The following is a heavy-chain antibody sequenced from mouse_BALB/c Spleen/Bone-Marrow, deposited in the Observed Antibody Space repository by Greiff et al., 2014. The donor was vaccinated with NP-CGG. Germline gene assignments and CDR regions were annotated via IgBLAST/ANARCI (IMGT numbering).Heavy chain of an antibody. J-gene: IGHJ3*01. D-gene: IGHD2-4*01. CDR3: AREGLRAWFVY. Sequence: VQLQESGAELARPGASVKMSCKASGYTFTSYTIHWVKQRPGQGLEWIGYINPGSDYTNYNQKFKDKATLTADKSSSTAYMQLSSLTSEDSAVYYCAREGLRAWFVYWGQGTLVTVSA. CDR2: INPGSDYT. V-gene: IGHV1-4*01. CDR1: GYTFTSYT.